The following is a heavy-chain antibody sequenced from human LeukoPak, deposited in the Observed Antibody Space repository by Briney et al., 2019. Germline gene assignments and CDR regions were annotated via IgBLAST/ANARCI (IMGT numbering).Heavy chain of an antibody. CDR3: ARVGPWVNPDYYYYYMDV. Sequence: GGSLRLSCAASGFTFSSYAMHWVRQTPGKGLEWVAVISYDGSNKYYADSVKGRFTISRDNSKNTLYLQMNSLRAEDTAVYYCARVGPWVNPDYYYYYMDVWGKGTTVTVSS. CDR2: ISYDGSNK. V-gene: IGHV3-30*04. J-gene: IGHJ6*03. D-gene: IGHD1-14*01. CDR1: GFTFSSYA.